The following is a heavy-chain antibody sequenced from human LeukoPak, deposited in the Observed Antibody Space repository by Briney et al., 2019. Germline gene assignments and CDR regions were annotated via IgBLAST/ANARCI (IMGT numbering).Heavy chain of an antibody. CDR3: ARSGSSWYWSSVDY. V-gene: IGHV4-31*03. J-gene: IGHJ4*02. D-gene: IGHD6-13*01. Sequence: PSETLSLTCTVSGGSISSGGYYWSWIRQHPGKGLEWIGYIYYSGSTYYNPSLKSRVTISVDTSKNQFSLKLSSVTAADTVVYYCARSGSSWYWSSVDYWGQGTLVTVSS. CDR1: GGSISSGGYY. CDR2: IYYSGST.